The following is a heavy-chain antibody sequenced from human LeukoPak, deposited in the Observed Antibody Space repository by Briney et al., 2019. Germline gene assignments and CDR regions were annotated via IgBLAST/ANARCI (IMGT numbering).Heavy chain of an antibody. CDR3: VRDLGSGWPDY. CDR2: IIPIFGTA. V-gene: IGHV1-69*13. J-gene: IGHJ4*02. CDR1: GGTFSSYA. D-gene: IGHD6-19*01. Sequence: GASVKVSCKASGGTFSSYAISWVRQAPGQGLEWMGGIIPIFGTANYAQKFQGRVTITADESTSTAYMELSSLRSDDTAVYYCVRDLGSGWPDYWGQGTLVTVSS.